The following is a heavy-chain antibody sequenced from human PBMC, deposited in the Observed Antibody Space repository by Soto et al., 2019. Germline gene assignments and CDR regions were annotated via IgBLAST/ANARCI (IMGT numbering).Heavy chain of an antibody. J-gene: IGHJ4*02. Sequence: PSETLSLTCAVSGGSISSSNWWSWVRQPPGKGLEWIGEIYHSGSTNYNPSLKSRVTISVDKSKNQFSLKLSSVTAADTAVYYCARRFVGATRNLGNWGQGTLVTVSS. D-gene: IGHD1-26*01. CDR3: ARRFVGATRNLGN. CDR1: GGSISSSNW. CDR2: IYHSGST. V-gene: IGHV4-4*02.